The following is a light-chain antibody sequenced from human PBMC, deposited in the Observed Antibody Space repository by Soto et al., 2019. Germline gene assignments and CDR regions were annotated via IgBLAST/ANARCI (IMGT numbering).Light chain of an antibody. CDR3: GTWDSSLSAVV. CDR2: DNN. Sequence: QSVLTQPPSVSAAPGQKDTFYCSGRSSNIGNNYVSWYQQLPGTALRLLIYDNNKRLSGIPDRFSGSKSGTSATLGITGLQTGDEADYYCGTWDSSLSAVVFGGGTKVTVL. CDR1: SSNIGNNY. V-gene: IGLV1-51*01. J-gene: IGLJ2*01.